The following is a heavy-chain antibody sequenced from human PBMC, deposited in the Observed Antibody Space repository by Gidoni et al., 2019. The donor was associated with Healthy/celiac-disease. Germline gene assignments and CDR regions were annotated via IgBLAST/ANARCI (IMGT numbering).Heavy chain of an antibody. CDR1: GFTFSRYA. CDR3: AKDRSDAFDI. CDR2: ISGSGGSK. V-gene: IGHV3-23*04. Sequence: EVQLVESGGGLVQPGWSLRLSCAASGFTFSRYAMSWVRQAPGKGLEWVSAISGSGGSKYYADAVKGRFTISRDNSKNTLYLQMNSLRAEDTAVYYCAKDRSDAFDIWGQGTMVTVSS. J-gene: IGHJ3*02.